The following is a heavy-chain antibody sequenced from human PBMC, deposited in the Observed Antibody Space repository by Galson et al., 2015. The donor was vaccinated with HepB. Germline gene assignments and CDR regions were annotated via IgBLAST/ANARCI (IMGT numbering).Heavy chain of an antibody. CDR3: AKQRWLQSLDY. D-gene: IGHD5-24*01. CDR2: ISYDGSNK. Sequence: SLRLSCAASGFTFSSYGMHWVRQAPGKGLEWVAVISYDGSNKYYADSVKGRFTISRDNSKNTLYLQMNSLRAEDTAVYYCAKQRWLQSLDYWGQGTLVTVSS. J-gene: IGHJ4*02. V-gene: IGHV3-30*18. CDR1: GFTFSSYG.